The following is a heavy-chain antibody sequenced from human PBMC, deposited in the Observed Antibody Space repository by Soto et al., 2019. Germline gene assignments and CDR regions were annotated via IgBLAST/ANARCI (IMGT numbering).Heavy chain of an antibody. Sequence: QVQLVESGGGVVQPGRSLRLSCAASGFTFSSHGIHWVRQAPGKGLEWMAVIWYDGSNEYYADSVKGRFTISRDNSKNTLYLQMSSLRAEDTAVYYCARDRGRRWFGPMDYWGQGTLVTVSS. CDR3: ARDRGRRWFGPMDY. D-gene: IGHD3-10*01. CDR1: GFTFSSHG. CDR2: IWYDGSNE. V-gene: IGHV3-33*01. J-gene: IGHJ4*02.